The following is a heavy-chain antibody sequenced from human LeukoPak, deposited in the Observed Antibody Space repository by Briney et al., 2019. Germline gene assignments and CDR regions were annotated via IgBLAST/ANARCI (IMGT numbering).Heavy chain of an antibody. Sequence: SVKVSCKASGGTFISYAISWVRQAPGQGPEWMGGIIPLFRTANYEQKFQGRVTITADRSTNTAFMELSSLRSEDTAMYYCATNYEILSGYPKNYYFHIWGQGTMVTVSS. V-gene: IGHV1-69*06. CDR1: GGTFISYA. D-gene: IGHD3-9*01. CDR2: IIPLFRTA. J-gene: IGHJ3*02. CDR3: ATNYEILSGYPKNYYFHI.